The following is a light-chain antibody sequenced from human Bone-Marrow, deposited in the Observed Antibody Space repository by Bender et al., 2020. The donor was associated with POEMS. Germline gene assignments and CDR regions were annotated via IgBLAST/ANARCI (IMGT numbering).Light chain of an antibody. CDR2: DVS. CDR3: SSFSSSSTVV. V-gene: IGLV2-14*03. Sequence: QSALTQPASVSGAPGQSITMYCTGSRSDVGGYKYVSWYQQHPGKAPTLIIYDVSNRPSGISSRFSGSKSGNTASLTISGLQAEDEAEYCCSSFSSSSTVVFGGGTKLTVL. J-gene: IGLJ2*01. CDR1: RSDVGGYKY.